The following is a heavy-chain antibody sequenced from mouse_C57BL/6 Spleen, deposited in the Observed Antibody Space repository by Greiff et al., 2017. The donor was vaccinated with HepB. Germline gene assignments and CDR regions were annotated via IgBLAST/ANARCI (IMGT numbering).Heavy chain of an antibody. V-gene: IGHV1-82*01. CDR3: ARSTVFDY. CDR1: GYAFSSSW. J-gene: IGHJ2*01. Sequence: VQLKESGPELVKPGASVKISCKASGYAFSSSWMNWVKQRPGKGLEWIGRIYPGDGDTNYNGKFKGKATLTADKSSSTAYMQLSSLTSEDSAVYFCARSTVFDYWGQGTTLTVSS. CDR2: IYPGDGDT.